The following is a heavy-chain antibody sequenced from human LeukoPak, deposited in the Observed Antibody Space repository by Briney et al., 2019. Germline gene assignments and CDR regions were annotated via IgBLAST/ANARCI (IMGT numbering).Heavy chain of an antibody. Sequence: PGGSLRLSCATSEFTFSNYWMSWVRQAPGKGLEWVATIKQDGSEKYYVDSVKGRFTISRDNAKNSLFLQMNSLRVEDTAVYYCARVWDSDSNYRCFDYWGQGTLVTVSS. CDR1: EFTFSNYW. CDR3: ARVWDSDSNYRCFDY. V-gene: IGHV3-7*01. D-gene: IGHD4-11*01. CDR2: IKQDGSEK. J-gene: IGHJ4*02.